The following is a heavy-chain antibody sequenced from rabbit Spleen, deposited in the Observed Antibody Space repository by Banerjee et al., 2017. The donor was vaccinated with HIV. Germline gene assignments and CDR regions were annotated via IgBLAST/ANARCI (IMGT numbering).Heavy chain of an antibody. Sequence: QSLEESGGDLVKPGASLTLTCTASGFSFSYSDYMCWVRQPPGKGPEWIACIGAGVGDTYYANWAKGRFTISKTSSTTVTLQVTSLAAADTATYFCAREAWGSTGNYGLWGQGTLVTVS. V-gene: IGHV1S40*01. CDR2: IGAGVGDT. CDR3: AREAWGSTGNYGL. J-gene: IGHJ4*01. D-gene: IGHD7-1*01. CDR1: GFSFSYSDY.